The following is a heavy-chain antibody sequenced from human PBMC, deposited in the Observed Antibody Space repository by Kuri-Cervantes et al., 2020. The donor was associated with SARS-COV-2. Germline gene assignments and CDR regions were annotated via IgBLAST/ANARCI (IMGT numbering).Heavy chain of an antibody. J-gene: IGHJ5*02. V-gene: IGHV3-74*01. CDR1: GFTFSSYW. CDR2: INSDGSST. CDR3: ARGARDIVVVPAAKDWFDP. D-gene: IGHD2-2*01. Sequence: GGSLRLSCAASGFTFSSYWTHWVRQAPGKGLVWVSRINSDGSSTSYADSVKGRFTISRDNAKNTLYLRMNSLRAEDTAVYYCARGARDIVVVPAAKDWFDPWGQGTLVTVS.